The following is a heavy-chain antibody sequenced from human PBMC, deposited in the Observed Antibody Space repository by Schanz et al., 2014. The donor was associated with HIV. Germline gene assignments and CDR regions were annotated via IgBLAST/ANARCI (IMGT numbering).Heavy chain of an antibody. CDR1: GFTFSDSA. J-gene: IGHJ4*02. CDR3: SRGGIWEWDQPDFDY. V-gene: IGHV3-30-3*01. Sequence: QVQLVESGGGVVQSGRSLRLSCAASGFTFSDSAIHWVRQAPGKGLEWVAVISYDGSNKYYADSVKGRFTISRDSSKNTLYLQLRRLRAENKAMYYYSRGGIWEWDQPDFDYWGQGPLVTVSS. CDR2: ISYDGSNK. D-gene: IGHD2-15*01.